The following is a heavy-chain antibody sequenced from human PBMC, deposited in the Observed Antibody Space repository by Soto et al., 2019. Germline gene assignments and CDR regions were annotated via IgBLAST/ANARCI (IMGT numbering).Heavy chain of an antibody. CDR2: IIDDGGRA. J-gene: IGHJ4*02. Sequence: GGSLRLSCSASGFTFNRYAMRWVRQAPGKGLEWVSAIIDDGGRAYYADSVKGRFTISRDNFKNTLSLQMNSLRAEDTAVYYCAKDKMEQWLVGGYFDYWGQGTQVTVSS. D-gene: IGHD6-19*01. V-gene: IGHV3-23*01. CDR3: AKDKMEQWLVGGYFDY. CDR1: GFTFNRYA.